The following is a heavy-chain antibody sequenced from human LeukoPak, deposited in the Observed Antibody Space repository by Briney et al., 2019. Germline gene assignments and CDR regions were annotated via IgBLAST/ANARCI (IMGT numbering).Heavy chain of an antibody. J-gene: IGHJ3*02. D-gene: IGHD5-24*01. CDR3: AREGRDGYENAFDI. V-gene: IGHV3-30*03. CDR1: GFTFSSYG. CDR2: ISYDGSNK. Sequence: GGSLRLSCAASGFTFSSYGMHWVRQAPGKGLEWVAVISYDGSNKYYADSVKGRFTISRDNAKNSLYLQMNSLRAEDTAVYYCAREGRDGYENAFDIWGQGTMVTVSS.